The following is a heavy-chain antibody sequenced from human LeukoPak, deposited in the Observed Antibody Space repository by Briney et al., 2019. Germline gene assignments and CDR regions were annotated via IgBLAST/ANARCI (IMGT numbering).Heavy chain of an antibody. Sequence: PGGSLRLSCAASGFTFSSYSMNWVRQAPGKGLEWLSYISSGSSTMYYADSVKGRFTISRDNAKNLMYLQTNSLRDEDTAVYYCARDFVGGATWGQGTLVTVSS. D-gene: IGHD3-16*01. CDR1: GFTFSSYS. CDR2: ISSGSSTM. J-gene: IGHJ5*02. V-gene: IGHV3-48*02. CDR3: ARDFVGGAT.